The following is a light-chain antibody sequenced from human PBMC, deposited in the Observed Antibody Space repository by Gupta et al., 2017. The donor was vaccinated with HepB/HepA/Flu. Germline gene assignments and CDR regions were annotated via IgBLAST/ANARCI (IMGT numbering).Light chain of an antibody. CDR2: GAS. V-gene: IGKV3-20*01. CDR1: QTVTSSF. Sequence: ETVLTQSPGILSLSPGDRATLSCRASQTVTSSFLAWYQQQPGQAPRLLIYGASSRATGLPDRFSGRGSGTDFTLTISRLEPEDFAMYYCQQYGNSPWTFGQGTKVEIK. J-gene: IGKJ1*01. CDR3: QQYGNSPWT.